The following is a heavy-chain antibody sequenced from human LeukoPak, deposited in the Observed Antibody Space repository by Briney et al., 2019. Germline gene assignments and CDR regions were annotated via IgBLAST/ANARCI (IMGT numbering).Heavy chain of an antibody. Sequence: PGGCLRLSCAASGLTFSSYWMSWVRQAPGKGLEWVSGISGRGDSAFYADSVKGRFTISRDNSKNTLYLQMDSLRAEDTAVYYCAKEISGGSSGNYWGQGTLVTVSS. J-gene: IGHJ4*02. CDR2: ISGRGDSA. CDR1: GLTFSSYW. V-gene: IGHV3-23*01. D-gene: IGHD1-14*01. CDR3: AKEISGGSSGNY.